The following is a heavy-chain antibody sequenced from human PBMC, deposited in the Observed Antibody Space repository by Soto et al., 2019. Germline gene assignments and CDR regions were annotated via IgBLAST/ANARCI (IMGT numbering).Heavy chain of an antibody. CDR2: ISGSGGST. V-gene: IGHV3-23*01. Sequence: EVQLLESGGGLVQPGGSLRLSCAASGFTFSSYAMSWVRQAPGKGLEWVSAISGSGGSTYYADSVKGRFTITRDNSKNPRYLQMNRLRAGDTAVYYCAKEPHYYDLWSGYFVGYFDYWSQGTLVTVSS. D-gene: IGHD3-3*01. CDR3: AKEPHYYDLWSGYFVGYFDY. J-gene: IGHJ4*02. CDR1: GFTFSSYA.